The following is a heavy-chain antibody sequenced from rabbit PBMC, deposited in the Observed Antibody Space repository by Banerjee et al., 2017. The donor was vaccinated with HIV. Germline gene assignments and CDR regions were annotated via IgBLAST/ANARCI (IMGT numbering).Heavy chain of an antibody. V-gene: IGHV1S40*01. J-gene: IGHJ4*01. CDR1: GFSFSSGYY. D-gene: IGHD4-1*01. CDR3: ARYNSAWGGDL. CDR2: IGTGDGDT. Sequence: QSLEESGGDLVKPGASLTLTCTASGFSFSSGYYMYWVRQAPGKGLEWIGCIGTGDGDTYYATWAKGRFTISKTSSTTVTLQMTSLTAADTATYFCARYNSAWGGDLWGPGTLVTVS.